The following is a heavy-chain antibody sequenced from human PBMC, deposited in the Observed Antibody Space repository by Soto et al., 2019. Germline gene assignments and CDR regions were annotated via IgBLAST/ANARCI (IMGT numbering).Heavy chain of an antibody. Sequence: ASVKVSCKASGYTFTGYYMHWVRQAPGQGLEWMGWINPNNGGTNYAQKFQGRVTVTRDTSISTAYMELSRRRSDDTAVYYCARWRKRLFELRYWFDPWGQGTLVTVSS. CDR3: ARWRKRLFELRYWFDP. CDR2: INPNNGGT. CDR1: GYTFTGYY. V-gene: IGHV1-2*02. D-gene: IGHD3-22*01. J-gene: IGHJ5*02.